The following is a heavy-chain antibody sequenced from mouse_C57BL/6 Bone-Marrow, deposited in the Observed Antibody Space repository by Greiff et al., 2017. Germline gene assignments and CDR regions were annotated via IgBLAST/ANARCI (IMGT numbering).Heavy chain of an antibody. CDR1: GYTFTSYW. J-gene: IGHJ1*03. Sequence: QVQLQQPGAELVKPGASVKLSCKASGYTFTSYWMHWVKQRPGRGLEWIGRIDPNSGGTKYNEKFKSKATLTVDKPSSTAYMQLSILTSEDSAVYYCARSGDYDWYVDVWGTGTTVTVSS. D-gene: IGHD2-4*01. CDR2: IDPNSGGT. V-gene: IGHV1-72*01. CDR3: ARSGDYDWYVDV.